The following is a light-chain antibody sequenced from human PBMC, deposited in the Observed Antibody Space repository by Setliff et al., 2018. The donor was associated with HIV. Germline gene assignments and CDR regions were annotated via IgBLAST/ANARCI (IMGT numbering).Light chain of an antibody. Sequence: QPVLTQPPPASGTPGQRVTISCSGSSSNIGSNTVNWYQQVPGTAPKLPIYKNNQRPSGVPDRFSGSKSGTSASLAISGLQSEDEADYYCAAWDDSLSVFVFGTGTKVTVL. CDR1: SSNIGSNT. J-gene: IGLJ1*01. CDR2: KNN. V-gene: IGLV1-44*01. CDR3: AAWDDSLSVFV.